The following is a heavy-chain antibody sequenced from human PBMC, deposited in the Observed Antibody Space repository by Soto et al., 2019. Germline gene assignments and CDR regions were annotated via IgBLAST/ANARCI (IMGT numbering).Heavy chain of an antibody. J-gene: IGHJ5*02. CDR1: GFTFRNFA. Sequence: EVQLLESGGGLVQPGGSLRLSCAASGFTFRNFAMIWVRQAPGKGLEWVSGIHGGGGGTFYADSVKGRFTISRDDSKSTLYLQINSLIAEDTAVYKCAKDAVSGDGVWLAEPWGQGTLVTVSS. CDR3: AKDAVSGDGVWLAEP. CDR2: IHGGGGGT. D-gene: IGHD4-17*01. V-gene: IGHV3-23*01.